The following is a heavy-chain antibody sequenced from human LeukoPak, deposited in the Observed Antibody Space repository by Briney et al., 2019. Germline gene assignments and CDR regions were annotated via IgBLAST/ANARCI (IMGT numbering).Heavy chain of an antibody. CDR1: GGSISSGSYY. CDR3: ARDPSIAVAGTGFDY. J-gene: IGHJ4*02. D-gene: IGHD6-19*01. Sequence: SETLSLTCTVSGGSISSGSYYWSWIRQPAGKGLEWIGRIYTSGSTNYNPSLKSRVTISVDTSKNQFSLKLSSVTAADTAAYYCARDPSIAVAGTGFDYWGQGTLVTVSS. CDR2: IYTSGST. V-gene: IGHV4-61*02.